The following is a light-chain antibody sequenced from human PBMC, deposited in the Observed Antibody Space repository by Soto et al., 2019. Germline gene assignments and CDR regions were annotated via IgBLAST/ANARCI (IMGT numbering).Light chain of an antibody. V-gene: IGLV1-40*01. Sequence: QAVVTQPPSVSGAPGQRVTISCTGSSSNIGAGYDVHWYQQLPGTAPKLLIYGNSNRPSGVPDRFSGSKSGTSASLAISGLQAEDEAHYYCSSYTSDNRDYVFGTGTKVTVL. CDR1: SSNIGAGYD. CDR3: SSYTSDNRDYV. CDR2: GNS. J-gene: IGLJ1*01.